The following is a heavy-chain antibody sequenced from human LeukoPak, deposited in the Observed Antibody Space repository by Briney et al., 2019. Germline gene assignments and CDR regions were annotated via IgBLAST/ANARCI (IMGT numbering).Heavy chain of an antibody. J-gene: IGHJ4*02. CDR3: ARGIYSSSWYTAGYYFDY. CDR2: MNPNSGNT. CDR1: GYIFTGYY. Sequence: ASVKVSCKASGYIFTGYYMHWVRQATGQGLEWMGWMNPNSGNTGYAQKFQGRVTMTRNTSISTAYMELSSLRSEDTAVYYCARGIYSSSWYTAGYYFDYWGQGTLVTVSS. V-gene: IGHV1-8*02. D-gene: IGHD6-13*01.